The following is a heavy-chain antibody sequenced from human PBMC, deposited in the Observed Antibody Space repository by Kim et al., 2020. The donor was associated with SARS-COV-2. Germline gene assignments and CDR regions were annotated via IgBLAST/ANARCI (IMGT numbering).Heavy chain of an antibody. J-gene: IGHJ2*01. V-gene: IGHV3-23*01. Sequence: GGSLRLSCTASGSTFGNSAMCWVCQAQGTGLGWVSGIFGSGSGTYYADSVKGRVSISRDNFQSTLYLQMDNLRTEDTAVYYCARHRHVTTVTFYCYFDLWCRRTLVTVST. D-gene: IGHD2-21*02. CDR1: GSTFGNSA. CDR2: IFGSGSGT. CDR3: ARHRHVTTVTFYCYFDL.